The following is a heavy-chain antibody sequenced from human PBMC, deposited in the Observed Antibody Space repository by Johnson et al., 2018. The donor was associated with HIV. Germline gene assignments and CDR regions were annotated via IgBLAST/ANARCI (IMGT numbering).Heavy chain of an antibody. J-gene: IGHJ3*02. V-gene: IGHV3-30*04. CDR2: ISYDGSNK. D-gene: IGHD3-16*01. CDR1: GFTFSSYA. Sequence: VQLVESGGGVVQPGRSLRLSCAASGFTFSSYAMHWVRQAPGKGLEWVAVISYDGSNKYYAESVEGRFTISRDNSKKTLYLQMNSLRAEDTAVDYCARGSLRGSPDIWGQGTMVTVSS. CDR3: ARGSLRGSPDI.